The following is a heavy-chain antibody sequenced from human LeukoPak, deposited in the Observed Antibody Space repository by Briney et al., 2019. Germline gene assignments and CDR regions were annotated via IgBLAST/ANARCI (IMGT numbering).Heavy chain of an antibody. J-gene: IGHJ4*02. V-gene: IGHV4-39*01. CDR1: DGSVSSVGYY. D-gene: IGHD6-19*01. Sequence: PSETLSLTCTVSDGSVSSVGYYWGWIRQPPGKGLEWIESIYYSGTTYYNPSLASRVTIFVDTSKNQFSLRLSSVTAADTAVYYCARGIGIAVAGTSDFDYWGQGTLVTVSS. CDR3: ARGIGIAVAGTSDFDY. CDR2: IYYSGTT.